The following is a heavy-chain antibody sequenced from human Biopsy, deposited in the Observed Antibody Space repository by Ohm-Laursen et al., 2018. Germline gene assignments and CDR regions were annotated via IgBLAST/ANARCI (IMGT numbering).Heavy chain of an antibody. CDR3: ARDSRGGHLNTTLITGKNLDS. CDR2: IYYTGST. V-gene: IGHV4-59*01. CDR1: RDSISNYY. J-gene: IGHJ4*02. D-gene: IGHD3-16*01. Sequence: GTLSLTCSVSRDSISNYYWTLIRQSPGKGLEWIGYIYYTGSTNYNPSVKSRVTISVDTSKNQFSLKLNSVTAADTAVYFCARDSRGGHLNTTLITGKNLDSWGQGILVTVSS.